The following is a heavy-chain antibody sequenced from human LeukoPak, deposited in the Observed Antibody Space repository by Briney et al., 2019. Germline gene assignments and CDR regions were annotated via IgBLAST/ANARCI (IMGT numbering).Heavy chain of an antibody. CDR3: ARTRPADAFDI. J-gene: IGHJ3*02. D-gene: IGHD6-6*01. V-gene: IGHV3-30-3*01. Sequence: GGSLRLSCAASGFTFSSYAMHWVRQAPGKGLEWVAVISYDGSNKYYADSVKGRFTISRDSAKNSLYLQMNSLRAEDTAVYYCARTRPADAFDIWGQGTMVTVSS. CDR1: GFTFSSYA. CDR2: ISYDGSNK.